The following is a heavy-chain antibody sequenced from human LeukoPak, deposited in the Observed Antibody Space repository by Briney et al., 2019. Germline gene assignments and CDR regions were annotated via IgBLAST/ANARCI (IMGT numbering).Heavy chain of an antibody. V-gene: IGHV3-23*01. Sequence: GGSLRLSCATSGFNFDRYTIHWVRQAPGKGLEWVSTITTSDGNTYYADSVKGRFTVSRDNSKNTLFLQMNSLRAEDTAVYYCAKDGGLWVSAHWGDSWGRGTLVTVSS. CDR3: AKDGGLWVSAHWGDS. CDR2: ITTSDGNT. D-gene: IGHD7-27*01. CDR1: GFNFDRYT. J-gene: IGHJ4*02.